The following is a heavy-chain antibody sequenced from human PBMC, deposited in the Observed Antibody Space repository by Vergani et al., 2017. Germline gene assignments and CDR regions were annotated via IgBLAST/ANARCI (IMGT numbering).Heavy chain of an antibody. V-gene: IGHV4-39*01. D-gene: IGHD2-21*02. CDR1: GGYISSSSYY. CDR2: IYYSGRT. J-gene: IGHJ6*02. Sequence: QLQLQESGPGLVKPSETLSLTCTVSGGYISSSSYYWGWIRQPPGKGLEWIGSIYYSGRTYYNPSLKSRVTISVDTSKNQFSLKLSSVTAADTAVYYCARHLAYCGGDCYPYYYGMDVWGQGTTVTVSS. CDR3: ARHLAYCGGDCYPYYYGMDV.